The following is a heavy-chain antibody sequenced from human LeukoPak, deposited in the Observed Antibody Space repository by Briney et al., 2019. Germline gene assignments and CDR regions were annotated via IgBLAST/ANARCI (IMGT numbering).Heavy chain of an antibody. D-gene: IGHD3-10*01. J-gene: IGHJ4*02. CDR3: AREIFYYYGSRSLSTRPLNY. CDR2: ISYDGSNK. CDR1: GFTFSSYA. V-gene: IGHV3-30-3*01. Sequence: PGRSLRLSCAASGFTFSSYAMHWVRQAPGKGLEWVAVISYDGSNKYYADSVKGRFTISRDNSKNTLYLQMNSLRAEDTAVYYCAREIFYYYGSRSLSTRPLNYWGQGTLVTVSS.